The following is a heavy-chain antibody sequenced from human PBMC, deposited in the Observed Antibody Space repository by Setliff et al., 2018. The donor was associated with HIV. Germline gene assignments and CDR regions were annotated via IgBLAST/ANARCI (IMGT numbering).Heavy chain of an antibody. CDR2: IYYSGST. CDR3: ARENGWLFGWFDP. CDR1: GGSISSYY. D-gene: IGHD3-22*01. V-gene: IGHV4-59*12. Sequence: SETLSLTCTVSGGSISSYYWSWIRQPPGKGLEWIGYIYYSGSTNYNPSLKSRVTISGDTSKNQFSLKLTSVTAADTAIYYCARENGWLFGWFDPWGQGTLVTVSS. J-gene: IGHJ5*02.